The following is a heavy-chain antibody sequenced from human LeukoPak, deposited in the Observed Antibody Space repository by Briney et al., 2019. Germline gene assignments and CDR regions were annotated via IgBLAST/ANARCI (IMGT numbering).Heavy chain of an antibody. Sequence: PGGSLRLSCAASGFTFSSYAMSWVLQAPGKGLEWVSAVSGSGGSTYYADSVKGRFTISRDNSKNTLYLQMNSLRAEDTAVYYCAKDLVAVGSVGDDYWGQGTLVTVSS. CDR1: GFTFSSYA. D-gene: IGHD1-26*01. V-gene: IGHV3-23*01. CDR3: AKDLVAVGSVGDDY. J-gene: IGHJ4*02. CDR2: VSGSGGST.